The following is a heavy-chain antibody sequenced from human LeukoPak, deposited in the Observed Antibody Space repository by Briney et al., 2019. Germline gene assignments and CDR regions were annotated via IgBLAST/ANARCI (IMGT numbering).Heavy chain of an antibody. Sequence: GGSLRLSCAASGFTFSSYAMSWVRQAPGKGLEWVSAISGSGDTTYYADSVKGRFTISRDNSKNTLYLQMNSLRAEDTAVYYCARANEDLGSYPRFDYWGQGTLVTVSS. CDR1: GFTFSSYA. J-gene: IGHJ4*02. D-gene: IGHD1-26*01. V-gene: IGHV3-23*01. CDR2: ISGSGDTT. CDR3: ARANEDLGSYPRFDY.